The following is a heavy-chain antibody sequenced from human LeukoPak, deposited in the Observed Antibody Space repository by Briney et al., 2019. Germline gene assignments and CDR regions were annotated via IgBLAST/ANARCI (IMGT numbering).Heavy chain of an antibody. D-gene: IGHD3-3*01. J-gene: IGHJ4*02. V-gene: IGHV3-33*06. CDR1: GFTFSSYG. CDR3: AKDANYDFWSGYSSGFDY. CDR2: IWYDGSNK. Sequence: GGSLRLSCAASGFTFSSYGMHWVRQAPGKGLEWVAVIWYDGSNKYYADSVKGRFTISRDNSKNTLYLQMNSLRAEDTAVYYCAKDANYDFWSGYSSGFDYWGQGTLVTVSS.